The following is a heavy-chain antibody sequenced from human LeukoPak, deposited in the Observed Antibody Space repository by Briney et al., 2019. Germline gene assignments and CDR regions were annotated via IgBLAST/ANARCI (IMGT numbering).Heavy chain of an antibody. V-gene: IGHV4-59*08. D-gene: IGHD1/OR15-1a*01. CDR3: ARLRLRTQTKDNWFDP. CDR2: IYYRGST. CDR1: GGSISSYY. J-gene: IGHJ5*02. Sequence: KPSETLSLTCTVSGGSISSYYWSWIRQPPGKGLEWIGHIYYRGSTNYNPSLKSRVTISVDTSKNQFSLKLSSVTAADTAVYYCARLRLRTQTKDNWFDPWGQGTLVTVSS.